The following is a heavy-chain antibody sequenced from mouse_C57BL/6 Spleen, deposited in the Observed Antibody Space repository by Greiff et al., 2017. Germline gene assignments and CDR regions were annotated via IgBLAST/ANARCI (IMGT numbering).Heavy chain of an antibody. V-gene: IGHV14-2*01. CDR2: IDPEDGET. CDR1: GFNIKDYY. J-gene: IGHJ3*01. CDR3: AREGLFGTTVVAPAY. D-gene: IGHD1-1*01. Sequence: VQLKESGAELVKPGASVKLSCTASGFNIKDYYMHWVKQRTEQGLEWIGRIDPEDGETKYAPKFQGKATITADTSSNTAYLQLSSLTSEDTAVYYCAREGLFGTTVVAPAYWGQGTLVTVSA.